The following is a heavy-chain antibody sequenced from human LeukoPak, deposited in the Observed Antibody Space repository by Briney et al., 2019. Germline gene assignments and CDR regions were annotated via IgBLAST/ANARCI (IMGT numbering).Heavy chain of an antibody. CDR2: IYYSGST. CDR3: AKRGSSWYNGRAFDI. J-gene: IGHJ3*02. V-gene: IGHV4-59*01. CDR1: GGSISSYD. D-gene: IGHD6-13*01. Sequence: PSETLSLTCTVSGGSISSYDWSWIRQPPGKGLEWIGYIYYSGSTNYNPSLKSRVTISVDTSKNQFSLKLSSVTAADTAVYYCAKRGSSWYNGRAFDIWGQGTMVTVSS.